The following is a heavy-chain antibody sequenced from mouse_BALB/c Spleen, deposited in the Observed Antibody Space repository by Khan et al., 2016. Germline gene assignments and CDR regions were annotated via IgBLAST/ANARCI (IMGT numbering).Heavy chain of an antibody. CDR1: GFNIKDYY. J-gene: IGHJ4*01. D-gene: IGHD2-1*01. CDR2: IDPENGDT. V-gene: IGHV14-4*02. Sequence: VQLQQSGAELVRSGALVKLSCTSSGFNIKDYYIHWVRQRPEQGLEWIGWIDPENGDTEYAPKFQGKATMTAHTSSNPAYLHLSSLTAEDTAVYYGNAGYGNYDALDYWGQGTSVTVSS. CDR3: NAGYGNYDALDY.